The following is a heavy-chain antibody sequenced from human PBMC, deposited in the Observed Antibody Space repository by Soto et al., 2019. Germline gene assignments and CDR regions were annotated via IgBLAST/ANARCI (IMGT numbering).Heavy chain of an antibody. CDR2: ISGSGDST. Sequence: EVRLLESGGGLVQPGGSLILSCAASGFTFSGYAMSWVRQAPGKGLEWVSGISGSGDSTQYADSVKGRFTVPRDNSKSMLYLHPNSPRAEDTAIYYCAKALYGGFNYWGQGTLVTVSS. CDR1: GFTFSGYA. V-gene: IGHV3-23*01. J-gene: IGHJ4*02. D-gene: IGHD3-10*01. CDR3: AKALYGGFNY.